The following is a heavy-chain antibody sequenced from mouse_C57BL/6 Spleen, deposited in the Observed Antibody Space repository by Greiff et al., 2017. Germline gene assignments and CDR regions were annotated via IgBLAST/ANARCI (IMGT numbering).Heavy chain of an antibody. CDR3: ARWDYDGDYALDY. CDR2: INPNNGGT. CDR1: GYTFTDYN. J-gene: IGHJ4*01. Sequence: QLQQFGPELVKPGASVKIPCKASGYTFTDYNMDWVKQSHGKSLEWIGAINPNNGGTIYNQKFKAKATLTVDKSSSTAYMELRSLTSEDAAVYYCARWDYDGDYALDYWGQGTAVTVSS. D-gene: IGHD2-4*01. V-gene: IGHV1-18*01.